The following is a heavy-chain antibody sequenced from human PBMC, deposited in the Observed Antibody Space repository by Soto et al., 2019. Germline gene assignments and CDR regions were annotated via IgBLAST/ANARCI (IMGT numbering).Heavy chain of an antibody. CDR1: GFTFSSYA. J-gene: IGHJ4*02. CDR3: AKETVWDIVVVPAATWYFDY. CDR2: ISGSGGST. V-gene: IGHV3-23*01. Sequence: GGSLRPSCAASGFTFSSYAMSWVRQAPGKGLEWVSAISGSGGSTYYADSVKGRFTISRDNSKNTPYLQMNSLRAEDTAVYYCAKETVWDIVVVPAATWYFDYWGQGTLVTVSS. D-gene: IGHD2-2*01.